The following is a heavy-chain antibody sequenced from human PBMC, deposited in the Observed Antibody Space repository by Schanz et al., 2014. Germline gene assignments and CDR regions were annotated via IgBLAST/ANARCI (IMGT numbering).Heavy chain of an antibody. CDR2: ISGDHRNT. J-gene: IGHJ2*01. CDR3: AKDAPYPFDL. CDR1: GFTFRGYA. Sequence: EVQLVESGGGLIQPGGSLRLSCAASGFTFRGYAMSWVRQAPGRGLEWVSSISGDHRNTFYADSVKGRFTISRDNSKNTLYLQMNSLRAEDTAIYYCAKDAPYPFDLWGRGTLITVSS. V-gene: IGHV3-23*04.